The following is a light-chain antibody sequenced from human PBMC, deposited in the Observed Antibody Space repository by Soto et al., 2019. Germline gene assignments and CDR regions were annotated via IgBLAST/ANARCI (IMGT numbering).Light chain of an antibody. CDR3: GTWDESLGAGV. V-gene: IGLV1-51*01. CDR1: GSNIGRNY. Sequence: QSVLTQPASLSATPGENVTISCSGRGSNIGRNYVSWYRQFPGTAPQLLIYDDNKRHSGVPDRLSGSRYGTSASLAIAGLQPGDEADYYCGTWDESLGAGVFGGGTKLTVL. CDR2: DDN. J-gene: IGLJ2*01.